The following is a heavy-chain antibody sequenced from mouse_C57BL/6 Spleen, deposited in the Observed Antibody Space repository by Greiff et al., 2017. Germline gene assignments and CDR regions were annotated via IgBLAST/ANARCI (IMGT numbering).Heavy chain of an antibody. CDR3: ARGGGNYEGYFDV. J-gene: IGHJ1*03. CDR1: GYTFTSYT. CDR2: INPSSGYT. Sequence: VKLQESGAELARPGASVKMSCKASGYTFTSYTMHWVKQRPGQGLEWIGYINPSSGYTKYNQKFKDKATLTADKSSSTAYMQLSSLTSEDSAVYYCARGGGNYEGYFDVWGTGTTVTVSS. V-gene: IGHV1-4*01. D-gene: IGHD2-1*01.